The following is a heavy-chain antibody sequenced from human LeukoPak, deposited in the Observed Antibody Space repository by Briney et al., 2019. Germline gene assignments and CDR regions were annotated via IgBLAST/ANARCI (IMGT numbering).Heavy chain of an antibody. CDR3: ARALTVRSGGYDAFDI. CDR2: IDTAGDT. CDR1: GFTFSSYD. J-gene: IGHJ3*02. V-gene: IGHV3-13*01. Sequence: GGSLRLSCAASGFTFSSYDMHWVRQATGKGLEWVSGIDTAGDTYYPGSVKGRFTISRENAKNSLYLQMNSLRAGDTAVYYCARALTVRSGGYDAFDIWGQGTMVIVSS. D-gene: IGHD6-25*01.